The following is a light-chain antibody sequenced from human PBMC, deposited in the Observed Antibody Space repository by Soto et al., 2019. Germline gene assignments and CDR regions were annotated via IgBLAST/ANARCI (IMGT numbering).Light chain of an antibody. Sequence: DIQMTQSPSSLSASVGDRVTITCRASQSISSYLNWYQQKPGKAPKLLIYAASSLQSGVPSRFSGSGSGTDFTLTISSLQPEDFETYYCQQSYSTPLWTFGQGTKVDIK. CDR2: AAS. CDR1: QSISSY. CDR3: QQSYSTPLWT. V-gene: IGKV1-39*01. J-gene: IGKJ1*01.